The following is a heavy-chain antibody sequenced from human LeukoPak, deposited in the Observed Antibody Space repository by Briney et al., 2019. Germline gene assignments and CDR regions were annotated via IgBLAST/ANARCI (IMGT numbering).Heavy chain of an antibody. V-gene: IGHV3-23*01. Sequence: PGGSLRLSCVASGLTFSSYSLAWVRQTPGKGLAWVSIIAGNNSPTFYADSVEGRFIISRDNSKNTGYLQMNSLRVEDSGVYFCARGATRATRHFDVWGRGTLVTVSS. CDR3: ARGATRATRHFDV. CDR2: IAGNNSPT. CDR1: GLTFSSYS. J-gene: IGHJ2*01. D-gene: IGHD2-2*01.